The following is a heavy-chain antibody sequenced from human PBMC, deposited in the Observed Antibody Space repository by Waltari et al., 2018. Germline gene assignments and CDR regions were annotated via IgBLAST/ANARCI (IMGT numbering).Heavy chain of an antibody. V-gene: IGHV4-38-2*01. J-gene: IGHJ3*02. CDR3: ARRGYDFWSGYHDAFDI. Sequence: QVQLQESGPGLVKPSETLSLTCAVSGYSISSGYYWGWLRQPPGKGLEWIGSIYHSGSTYYNPSLKSRVTISVDTSKNQFSLKLSSVTAADTAVYYCARRGYDFWSGYHDAFDIWGQGTMVTVSS. CDR2: IYHSGST. CDR1: GYSISSGYY. D-gene: IGHD3-3*01.